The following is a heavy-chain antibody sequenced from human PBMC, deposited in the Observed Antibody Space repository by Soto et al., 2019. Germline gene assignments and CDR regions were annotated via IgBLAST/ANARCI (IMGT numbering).Heavy chain of an antibody. CDR2: IYYSGST. J-gene: IGHJ6*02. CDR1: GGSISSGDYY. CDR3: ASPTYYYDSSGPPDGMDV. D-gene: IGHD3-22*01. Sequence: SETLSLTCTVSGGSISSGDYYWSWIRQPPGKGLEWIGYIYYSGSTYYNPSLKSRVTISVDTSKNQFSLKLSSVTAADTAVYYCASPTYYYDSSGPPDGMDVWGQGTTVTVPS. V-gene: IGHV4-30-4*01.